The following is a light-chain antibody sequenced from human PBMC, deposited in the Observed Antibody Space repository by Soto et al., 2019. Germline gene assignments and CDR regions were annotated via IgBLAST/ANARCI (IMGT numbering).Light chain of an antibody. CDR3: SSYAGSNNVL. V-gene: IGLV2-8*01. CDR2: DVT. Sequence: QSALTQPTSASGSPGQSVTISCTGTSSDVGIYNFVSWYQQHPGKAPQLIIYDVTKRPSGVPDRFSGSKSGNTASLTVSGLQAEDEADYFCSSYAGSNNVLFGGGTKLTVL. CDR1: SSDVGIYNF. J-gene: IGLJ2*01.